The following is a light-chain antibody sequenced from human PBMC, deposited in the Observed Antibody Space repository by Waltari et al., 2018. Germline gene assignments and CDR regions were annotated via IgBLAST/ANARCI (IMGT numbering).Light chain of an antibody. CDR1: SSHIGEKT. V-gene: IGLV1-44*01. Sequence: QSLLPQPPSASGTPGQKLPISFSGSSSHIGEKTVRWLQQLPGTAPRLLIHSTDQRPSGVPDRFSGSKSGTSASLAINGIQSEDEGDYYCAAWDDSQLLGHVIFGGGTKLTVL. CDR3: AAWDDSQLLGHVI. J-gene: IGLJ2*01. CDR2: STD.